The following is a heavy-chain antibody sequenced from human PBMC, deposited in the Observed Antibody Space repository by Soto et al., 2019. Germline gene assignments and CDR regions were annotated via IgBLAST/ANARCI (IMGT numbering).Heavy chain of an antibody. J-gene: IGHJ4*02. D-gene: IGHD5-12*01. V-gene: IGHV3-13*01. CDR2: IGTAGDT. Sequence: GGSLRLSCAASGFTFSSYDMHWVRQATGKGLEWVSAIGTAGDTYYPGSVKGRFTISRENAKNSLYLQMNSLRAEDTAVYYCARDSGYDYGFDYWGQGTLVTVSS. CDR1: GFTFSSYD. CDR3: ARDSGYDYGFDY.